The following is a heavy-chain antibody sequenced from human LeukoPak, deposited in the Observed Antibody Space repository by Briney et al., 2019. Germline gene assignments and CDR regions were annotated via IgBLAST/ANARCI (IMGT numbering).Heavy chain of an antibody. Sequence: GASVKVSCKASGYTFTSYGISWVRQAPGQGLEWMGWISAYNGNTNYAQKLQGRVTMTTDTSTSTAYMELRSLRSDDTAVYYCARVYSTYYGGNRGRGYYFDYWGQGTLVTVSS. V-gene: IGHV1-18*01. J-gene: IGHJ4*02. CDR1: GYTFTSYG. CDR3: ARVYSTYYGGNRGRGYYFDY. CDR2: ISAYNGNT. D-gene: IGHD4-23*01.